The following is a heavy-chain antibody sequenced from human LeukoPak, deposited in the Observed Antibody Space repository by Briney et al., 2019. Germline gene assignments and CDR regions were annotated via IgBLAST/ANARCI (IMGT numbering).Heavy chain of an antibody. V-gene: IGHV1-69*13. D-gene: IGHD2-2*01. Sequence: ASVTVSCKASGGTFSSYAISWVRQAPGQGLEWMGGIIPIFGTANYAQKFQGRVTITADESTSTAYMELSSLRSEDTAVYYCARTPMYCSSTSCYYYYGMDVWGQGTTVTVSS. CDR2: IIPIFGTA. CDR3: ARTPMYCSSTSCYYYYGMDV. CDR1: GGTFSSYA. J-gene: IGHJ6*02.